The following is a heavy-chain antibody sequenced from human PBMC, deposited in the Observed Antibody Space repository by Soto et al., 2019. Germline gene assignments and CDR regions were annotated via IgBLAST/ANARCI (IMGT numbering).Heavy chain of an antibody. CDR1: GFTFSSFW. D-gene: IGHD4-17*01. V-gene: IGHV3-74*01. J-gene: IGHJ4*02. CDR2: INIDGSNT. Sequence: VPLMESGGGLVQPGGSLRLSCAASGFTFSSFWMHWVRQVPGKGLVWVSRINIDGSNTNYADSVKGRFTISRDNANNTLYLQMNSLRVEDTAVYYCARDDYGDSAAYWGQGTLVTVSS. CDR3: ARDDYGDSAAY.